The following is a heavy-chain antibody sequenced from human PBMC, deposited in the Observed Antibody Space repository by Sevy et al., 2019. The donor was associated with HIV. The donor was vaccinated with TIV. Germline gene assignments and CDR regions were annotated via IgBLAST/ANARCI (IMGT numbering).Heavy chain of an antibody. CDR2: IHNRGRY. CDR3: ARDTSGYSSGWYPYYHYYGIDV. V-gene: IGHV4-59*01. J-gene: IGHJ6*02. Sequence: SETLSLTCTVSGDSIIDYYWSWIRQPPGKGLEWIGYIHNRGRYNYNPSLKSRVTISGDVSKNQFSLKLSSVTAADTAVYYCARDTSGYSSGWYPYYHYYGIDVSGQGTTVTVSS. D-gene: IGHD6-19*01. CDR1: GDSIIDYY.